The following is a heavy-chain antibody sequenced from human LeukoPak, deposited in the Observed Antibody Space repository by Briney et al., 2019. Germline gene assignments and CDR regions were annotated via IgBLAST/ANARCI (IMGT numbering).Heavy chain of an antibody. J-gene: IGHJ4*02. Sequence: PSETLSLTCTVSGGSISSYYWSWIRQPPGKGLEWIGYIYCSGSTNYNPSLKSRVTISVDTSKNQFSLKLSSVTAADTAVYYCARDVVGRGFNYYGSGSYYDYWGQGTLVTVSS. CDR3: ARDVVGRGFNYYGSGSYYDY. CDR2: IYCSGST. D-gene: IGHD3-10*01. V-gene: IGHV4-59*01. CDR1: GGSISSYY.